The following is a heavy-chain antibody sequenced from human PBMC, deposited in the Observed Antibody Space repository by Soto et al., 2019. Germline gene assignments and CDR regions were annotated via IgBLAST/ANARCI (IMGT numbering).Heavy chain of an antibody. V-gene: IGHV3-23*01. D-gene: IGHD2-15*01. J-gene: IGHJ6*02. Sequence: VQLLESGGGLVQPGGSLRLSCAASGFTFTSYAMIWVRQAPGKGLEWVSAISGSGGITYYADSVTGRFTISRDNSKNTVYLQMNSLRAEDTAVYYCARVQCTGGSCFSSYYYYYGMDVWGQGTTVTVSS. CDR2: ISGSGGIT. CDR1: GFTFTSYA. CDR3: ARVQCTGGSCFSSYYYYYGMDV.